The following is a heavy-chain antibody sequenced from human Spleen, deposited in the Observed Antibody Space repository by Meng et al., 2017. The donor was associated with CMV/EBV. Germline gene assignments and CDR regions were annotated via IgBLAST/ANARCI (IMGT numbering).Heavy chain of an antibody. D-gene: IGHD6-13*01. J-gene: IGHJ4*02. Sequence: KTSGYTCINDGVSWVRQAPGQGLEYMGWVSAYNGNTNFAQKLQGRVTMTTDTSTSTAYMELRSLRSDDTAVYYCARAAGSSWYEPFDYWGQGTLVTVSS. CDR3: ARAAGSSWYEPFDY. CDR1: GYTCINDG. V-gene: IGHV1-18*01. CDR2: VSAYNGNT.